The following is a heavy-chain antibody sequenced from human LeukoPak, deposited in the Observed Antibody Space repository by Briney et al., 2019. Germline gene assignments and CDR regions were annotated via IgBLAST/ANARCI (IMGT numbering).Heavy chain of an antibody. D-gene: IGHD6-19*01. J-gene: IGHJ4*02. Sequence: PGGSLRLSCAASGFTFSSYDMNWVRQAPGKGLEWISYISFSGSAIYYADSVKGRFTISRDNAKNSLYLQMNSLRAEDTAVYYCAREDGAVAGTGGFDYWGQGTLVTVSS. V-gene: IGHV3-48*03. CDR3: AREDGAVAGTGGFDY. CDR1: GFTFSSYD. CDR2: ISFSGSAI.